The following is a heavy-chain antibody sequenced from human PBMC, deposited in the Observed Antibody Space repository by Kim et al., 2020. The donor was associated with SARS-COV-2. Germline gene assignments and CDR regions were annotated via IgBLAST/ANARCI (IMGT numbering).Heavy chain of an antibody. CDR2: T. V-gene: IGHV5-51*01. J-gene: IGHJ5*02. D-gene: IGHD3-16*01. CDR3: AIGVGGGWFDP. Sequence: TRYSPSFQGQVTISADKSISTAYLKWGSLKASDTAMYYCAIGVGGGWFDPWGQGTLVTVSS.